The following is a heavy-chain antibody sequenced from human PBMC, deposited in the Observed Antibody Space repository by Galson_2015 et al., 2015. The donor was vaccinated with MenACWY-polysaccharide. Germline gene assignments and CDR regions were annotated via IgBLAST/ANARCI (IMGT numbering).Heavy chain of an antibody. D-gene: IGHD6-19*01. CDR2: INSDGST. CDR3: VREGENAVAGTLDI. V-gene: IGHV3-74*01. Sequence: SLRLSCAASGFTFSSYWMNWVRQAPGKGLVWVSRINSDGSTSYADSVKGRFTMSRDNAKNTVYLQMNSLRAEDTAVYYRVREGENAVAGTLDIWGQGTMVTVSS. CDR1: GFTFSSYW. J-gene: IGHJ3*02.